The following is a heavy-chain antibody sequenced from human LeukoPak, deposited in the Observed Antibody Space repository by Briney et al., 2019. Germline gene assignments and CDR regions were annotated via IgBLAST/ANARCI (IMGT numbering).Heavy chain of an antibody. CDR1: GGSFSGYY. J-gene: IGHJ4*02. CDR2: INHSGST. D-gene: IGHD3-22*01. CDR3: AFSYDSSGQGFDY. Sequence: SETLSLICAVYGGSFSGYYWSWIRQPPGKGLEWIGEINHSGSTNYNPSLKSRVTISVDTSKNQFSLKLSSVTAADTAVYYCAFSYDSSGQGFDYWGQGTLVTVSS. V-gene: IGHV4-34*01.